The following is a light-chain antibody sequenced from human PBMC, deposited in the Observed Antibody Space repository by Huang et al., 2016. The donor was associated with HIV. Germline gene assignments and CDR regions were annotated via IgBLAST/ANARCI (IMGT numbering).Light chain of an antibody. CDR3: QQYNNWLT. V-gene: IGKV3D-15*01. Sequence: EIVMTQSPATLSVSLGERVTLSCRASQSAGSRLAWYQQRPGQAPRLLIYDASTRASGIPARVSGTGSGTDFTLTISGVQSEDFAVYYCQQYNNWLTFGGGTKVDLK. J-gene: IGKJ4*01. CDR2: DAS. CDR1: QSAGSR.